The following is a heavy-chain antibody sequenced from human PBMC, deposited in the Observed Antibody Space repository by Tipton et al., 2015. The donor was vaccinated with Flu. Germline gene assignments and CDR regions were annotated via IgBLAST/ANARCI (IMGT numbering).Heavy chain of an antibody. D-gene: IGHD4-17*01. CDR3: ANLSDYGDDY. J-gene: IGHJ4*01. Sequence: LRLSCIVSNGSINRAGFYWHWIRQHPAKGLEWIGYIYYSGTTYYNPSRQSRVSISIDTSKNHFSLRLDSVTAADTAIYYCANLSDYGDDYWGQGTLVTVSS. CDR2: IYYSGTT. CDR1: NGSINRAGFY. V-gene: IGHV4-31*03.